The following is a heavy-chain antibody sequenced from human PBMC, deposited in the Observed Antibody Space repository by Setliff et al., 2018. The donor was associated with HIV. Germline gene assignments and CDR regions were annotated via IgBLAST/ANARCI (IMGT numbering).Heavy chain of an antibody. D-gene: IGHD6-6*01. CDR3: AKGTYFPYSSSSDY. J-gene: IGHJ4*02. V-gene: IGHV1-2*02. Sequence: ASVKISCKTSGYTFTDYYIHWVRQAPGQGLEWMGWIKPNSGGTNYAPRFHGMVTMTRDTSISTAYMEVISLRSDDTAVYYWAKGTYFPYSSSSDYGGQGTLVTVSS. CDR2: IKPNSGGT. CDR1: GYTFTDYY.